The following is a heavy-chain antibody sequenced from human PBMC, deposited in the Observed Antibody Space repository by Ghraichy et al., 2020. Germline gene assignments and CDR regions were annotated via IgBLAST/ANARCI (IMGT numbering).Heavy chain of an antibody. V-gene: IGHV4-4*07. CDR3: ARDTNTGLVYGSPRFDP. D-gene: IGHD1-26*01. J-gene: IGHJ5*02. Sequence: SETLYLTCTVSGGSISSYYWSWIRQPAGKGLEWIGRIYTSGSTNYNPSLKSRVTMSVDTSKNQFSLKLSSVTAADTAVYYCARDTNTGLVYGSPRFDPWGQGTLVTVSS. CDR1: GGSISSYY. CDR2: IYTSGST.